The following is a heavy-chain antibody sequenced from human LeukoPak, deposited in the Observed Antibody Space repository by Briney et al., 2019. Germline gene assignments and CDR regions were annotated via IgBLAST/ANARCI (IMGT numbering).Heavy chain of an antibody. CDR3: ARSRYRTSEYYFDY. CDR1: GGSISSYY. J-gene: IGHJ4*02. D-gene: IGHD6-13*01. V-gene: IGHV4-59*12. CDR2: IYYSGST. Sequence: SETLSLTCTVSGGSISSYYWSWIRQPPGKGLEWIGYIYYSGSTNYNPSLKSRVTISVDTSKNQFSLKLSSVTAADTAVYYCARSRYRTSEYYFDYWGQGTLVTVSS.